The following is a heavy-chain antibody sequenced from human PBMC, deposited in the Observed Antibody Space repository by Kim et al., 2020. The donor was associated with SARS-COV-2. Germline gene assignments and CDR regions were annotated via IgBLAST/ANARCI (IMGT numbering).Heavy chain of an antibody. J-gene: IGHJ1*01. CDR1: GYTFTSYA. Sequence: ASVKVSCKASGYTFTSYAMNWVRQAPGQGLEWMGWINTNTGNPTYAQGFTGRFVFSLDTSVSTAYLQISSLKAEDTAVYYCARDSRPVYYDILTGYQSAEYFQHWGQGTLVTVSS. V-gene: IGHV7-4-1*02. CDR3: ARDSRPVYYDILTGYQSAEYFQH. D-gene: IGHD3-9*01. CDR2: INTNTGNP.